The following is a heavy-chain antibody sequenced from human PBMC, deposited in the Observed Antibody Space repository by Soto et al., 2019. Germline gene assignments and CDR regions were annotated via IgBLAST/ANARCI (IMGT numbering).Heavy chain of an antibody. J-gene: IGHJ4*02. CDR2: ISHSGST. D-gene: IGHD6-6*01. V-gene: IGHV4-30-2*01. Sequence: QLQLQESGSGLVKPSQTLSLTCAVSGGSISSGGYSWSWIRQPPGKGLEWIGYISHSGSTYYNPSLQGRVTISVDRSKNPFSLKLSSVTAADTAMYYCASGSHVPHYWGQGTLVTVSS. CDR1: GGSISSGGYS. CDR3: ASGSHVPHY.